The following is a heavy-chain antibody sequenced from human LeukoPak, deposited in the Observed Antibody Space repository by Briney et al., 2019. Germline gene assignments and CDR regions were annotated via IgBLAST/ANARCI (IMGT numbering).Heavy chain of an antibody. V-gene: IGHV1-69*13. J-gene: IGHJ4*02. CDR3: ARRGYSLWYFDY. CDR1: GGTFTSYA. Sequence: SVKVSCKASGGTFTSYAISWVRQAPGQGLEWMGGIIPIFGTANYAQKFQGRVTITAHESTSTAYMELSSLRSEDTAVYYCARRGYSLWYFDYWGQGTLVTVSS. D-gene: IGHD5-18*01. CDR2: IIPIFGTA.